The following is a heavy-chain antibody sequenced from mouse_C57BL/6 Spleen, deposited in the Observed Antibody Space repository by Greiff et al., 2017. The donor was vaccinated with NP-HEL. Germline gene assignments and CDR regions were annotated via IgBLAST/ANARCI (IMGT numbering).Heavy chain of an antibody. V-gene: IGHV3-1*01. CDR1: GYSITSGYD. CDR2: ISYSGST. D-gene: IGHD1-1*01. J-gene: IGHJ2*01. Sequence: EVQLQESGPGMVKPSQSLSLTCTVTGYSITSGYDWHWIRHFPGNKLEWMGYISYSGSTNYNPSLKSRISITHDTSKNHFFLKLNSVTTEDTATYYCARGSYYYGSSYYYFDYWGQGTTLTVSS. CDR3: ARGSYYYGSSYYYFDY.